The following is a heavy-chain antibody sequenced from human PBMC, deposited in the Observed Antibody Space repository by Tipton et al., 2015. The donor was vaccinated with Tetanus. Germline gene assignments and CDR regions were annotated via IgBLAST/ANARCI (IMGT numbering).Heavy chain of an antibody. CDR3: ARRSVSARFDD. CDR1: GGPIRSGGFY. D-gene: IGHD6-6*01. Sequence: LRLSCTVSGGPIRSGGFYWSWIRQHPVKGLEWIGYIYYTGNTYYNPSLKSRVTISVDTSKNQFSLKLSSVTAADTAVYYCARRSVSARFDDWGQGTLVTVSS. CDR2: IYYTGNT. J-gene: IGHJ4*02. V-gene: IGHV4-31*03.